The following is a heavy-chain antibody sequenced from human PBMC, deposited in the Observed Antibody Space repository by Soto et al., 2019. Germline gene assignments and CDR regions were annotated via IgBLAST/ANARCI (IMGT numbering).Heavy chain of an antibody. D-gene: IGHD2-15*01. CDR2: ILYTGST. V-gene: IGHV4-61*01. CDR1: GGSVSSGSYY. Sequence: QVQLQESGPGLVKPSETLSLTCTVSGGSVSSGSYYWSWIRQPPGKGLEWIGYILYTGSTNYNPSLTGRVTKLVDTSKNQFSLKLSSVTAADTAVYYCARDLLSGRYGMDVWGQGTTVTVSS. J-gene: IGHJ6*02. CDR3: ARDLLSGRYGMDV.